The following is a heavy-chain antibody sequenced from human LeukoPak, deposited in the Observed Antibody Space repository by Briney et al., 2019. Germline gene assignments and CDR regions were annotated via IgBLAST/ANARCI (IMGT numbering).Heavy chain of an antibody. V-gene: IGHV1-69*13. CDR2: IIPIFGTA. CDR1: GYTFTSYY. Sequence: GASVKVSCKASGYTFTSYYMHWVRQAPGQGLEWMGGIIPIFGTANYAQKFQGRVTITADESTSTAYMELSSLRSEDTAVYYCAREGNSLGYCSSTSCPGIIDWGQGTLVTVSS. D-gene: IGHD2-2*01. CDR3: AREGNSLGYCSSTSCPGIID. J-gene: IGHJ4*02.